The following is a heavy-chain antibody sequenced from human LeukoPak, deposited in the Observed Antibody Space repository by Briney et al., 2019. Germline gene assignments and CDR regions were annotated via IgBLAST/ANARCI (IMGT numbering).Heavy chain of an antibody. Sequence: GGSLRLSCAASGFTFSDHHMDWVRQAPGKGLEWVGRIRNKVNSYTIEYAASVKDRFTISRDDSKNSLYLQMNSLKTEDTAVYYCARVRYWGGVDYWGQGALVTVSS. CDR3: ARVRYWGGVDY. D-gene: IGHD7-27*01. J-gene: IGHJ4*02. CDR2: IRNKVNSYTI. CDR1: GFTFSDHH. V-gene: IGHV3-72*01.